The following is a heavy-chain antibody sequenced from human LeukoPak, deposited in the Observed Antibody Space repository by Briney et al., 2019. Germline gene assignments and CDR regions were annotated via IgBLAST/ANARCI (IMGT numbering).Heavy chain of an antibody. V-gene: IGHV3-21*01. CDR2: ISSSSSYI. CDR1: GFTFSSYS. D-gene: IGHD4-17*01. J-gene: IGHJ3*02. Sequence: GGSLRLSCAASGFTFSSYSMNWVRQAPGKGLEWVSSISSSSSYIYYADSVKGRFTISRDNAKNPLYLQMNSLRAEDTAVYYCARATTVTTSHAFDIWGQGTMVTVSS. CDR3: ARATTVTTSHAFDI.